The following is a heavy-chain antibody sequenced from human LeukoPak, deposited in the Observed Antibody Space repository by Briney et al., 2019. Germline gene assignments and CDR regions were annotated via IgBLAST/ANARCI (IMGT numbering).Heavy chain of an antibody. V-gene: IGHV1-69*13. CDR3: ASDPSVLRYFDWPDYFDY. CDR2: IIPIFGTA. CDR1: GDTFSSYA. D-gene: IGHD3-9*01. J-gene: IGHJ4*02. Sequence: PVKVSCKASGDTFSSYAISWVRQAPGQGLEWMGGIIPIFGTANYAQKFQGRVTITADESTSTAYMELSSLRSEDTAVYYCASDPSVLRYFDWPDYFDYWGQGTLVTVSS.